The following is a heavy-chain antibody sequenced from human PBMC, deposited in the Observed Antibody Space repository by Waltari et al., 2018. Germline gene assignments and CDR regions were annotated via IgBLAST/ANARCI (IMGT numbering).Heavy chain of an antibody. Sequence: EVQLVDSGGGLIQPGESLRLSCSASGVTFRTYCMHWVRLLPRKGLVGVSRIRGDADYAVYADSVRGRFTVARDNARNIVYLQMNSLRAEDTGLYYCARDISSQICGVGGCHLYRSAGDDFDYWGRGTLVTVSS. CDR2: IRGDADYA. J-gene: IGHJ4*02. CDR3: ARDISSQICGVGGCHLYRSAGDDFDY. D-gene: IGHD2-21*01. V-gene: IGHV3-74*01. CDR1: GVTFRTYC.